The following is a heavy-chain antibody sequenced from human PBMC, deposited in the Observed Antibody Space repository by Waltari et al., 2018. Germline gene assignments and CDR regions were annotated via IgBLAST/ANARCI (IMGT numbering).Heavy chain of an antibody. Sequence: VQLVQPGAAVKKPGASVKDSCKASGYTFTGYYMHWVRQAPGQGLEWMGWINPNSGGTNYAQKFQGRVTMTRDTSISTAYMELSRLRSDDTAVYYCARAPGVYYGSGRYWGQGTLVTVSS. CDR2: INPNSGGT. CDR3: ARAPGVYYGSGRY. J-gene: IGHJ4*02. V-gene: IGHV1-2*02. D-gene: IGHD3-10*01. CDR1: GYTFTGYY.